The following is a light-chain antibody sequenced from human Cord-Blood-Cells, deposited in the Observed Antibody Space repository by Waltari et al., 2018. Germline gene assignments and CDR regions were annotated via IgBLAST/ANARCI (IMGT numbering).Light chain of an antibody. J-gene: IGKJ5*01. V-gene: IGKV3-11*01. CDR1: QSVSSY. Sequence: EIVLTQSPATLSLSPGERATLSCRASQSVSSYLAWYQQKPGQAPRLLIYDASNRATGIPARFSDSGSGTDFTLTISSLEPEDFAVDYCQQRSNLITFGQGTRLEIK. CDR2: DAS. CDR3: QQRSNLIT.